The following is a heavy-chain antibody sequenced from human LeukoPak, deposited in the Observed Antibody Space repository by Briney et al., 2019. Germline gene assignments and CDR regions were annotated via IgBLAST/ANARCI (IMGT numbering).Heavy chain of an antibody. V-gene: IGHV4-34*01. CDR1: GGSFSGYY. D-gene: IGHD2-15*01. CDR3: APLGYCSGGSCPYHYGMDV. Sequence: KTSETLSLTCAVYGGSFSGYYWSWIRQPPGKGLEWIGEINHSGSTNYNPSLKSRVTISVDTSKNQFSLKLSSVTAADTAVYYCAPLGYCSGGSCPYHYGMDVWGQGTTVTVSS. J-gene: IGHJ6*02. CDR2: INHSGST.